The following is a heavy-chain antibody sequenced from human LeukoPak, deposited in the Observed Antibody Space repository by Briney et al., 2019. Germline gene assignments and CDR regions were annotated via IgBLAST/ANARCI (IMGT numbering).Heavy chain of an antibody. CDR3: AHSLDFVGTYSSSWYFDY. D-gene: IGHD6-13*01. CDR2: IYWDDDK. Sequence: SGPTLVKPTQTLTLTCTFSGFSLSTSRVGVGWIRQPPGKALEWLALIYWDDDKRYSPSLKSRLTITKDTSKNQVVLTMTNMDPVDTATYYCAHSLDFVGTYSSSWYFDYWGQGTLVTVSS. V-gene: IGHV2-5*02. J-gene: IGHJ4*02. CDR1: GFSLSTSRVG.